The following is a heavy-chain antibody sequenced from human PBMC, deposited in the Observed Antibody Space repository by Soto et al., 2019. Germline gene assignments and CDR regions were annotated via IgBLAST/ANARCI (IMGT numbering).Heavy chain of an antibody. Sequence: ETLSLTCTVSGVSVSSGGYSWRWIRQPPGKGLEWIGYIHHSGTTNYNPSLKSRVTISIDTSKNQFSLRVNSVTAADTAVYYCGRVVEGATRHTDFDSWGQGILVTVSS. CDR2: IHHSGTT. D-gene: IGHD2-15*01. CDR1: GVSVSSGGYS. CDR3: GRVVEGATRHTDFDS. V-gene: IGHV4-61*08. J-gene: IGHJ5*01.